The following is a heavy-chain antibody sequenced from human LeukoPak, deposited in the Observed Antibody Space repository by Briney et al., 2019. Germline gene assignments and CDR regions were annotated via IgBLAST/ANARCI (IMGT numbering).Heavy chain of an antibody. CDR1: GFTFSTFV. D-gene: IGHD5-24*01. CDR3: ASRRD. V-gene: IGHV3-23*01. CDR2: INSSGGTT. Sequence: PGGSTRLSCAASGFTFSTFVMSWVRQAPGKGLEWVSIINSSGGTTYYADSVKGRFTISRDSSKNTLYLQMNSLRAEDTAVYYCASRRDWGQGTLVTVSS. J-gene: IGHJ4*02.